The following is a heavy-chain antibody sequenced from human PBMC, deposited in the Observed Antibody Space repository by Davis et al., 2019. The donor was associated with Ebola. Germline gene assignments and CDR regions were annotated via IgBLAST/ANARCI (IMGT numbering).Heavy chain of an antibody. Sequence: WDSLNIPCRCSGYRFADYCIGRVRLMPWKSLEWLGNIYPGDSDTRYSPSFQGQVTISADKSISTAYLQWSSLKASDTAMYYCARLGYCSSTSCYAAFDIWGQGTMVTVSS. J-gene: IGHJ3*02. CDR2: IYPGDSDT. CDR1: GYRFADYC. V-gene: IGHV5-51*01. D-gene: IGHD2-2*01. CDR3: ARLGYCSSTSCYAAFDI.